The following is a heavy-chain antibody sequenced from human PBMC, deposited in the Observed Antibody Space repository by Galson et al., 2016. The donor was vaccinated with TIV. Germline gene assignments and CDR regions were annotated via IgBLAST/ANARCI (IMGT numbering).Heavy chain of an antibody. J-gene: IGHJ6*02. D-gene: IGHD5-18*01. CDR1: GFTFDDYP. Sequence: SLRLSCAASGFTFDDYPMHWVRQAPGKGLEWVSGINWKGNSVDYADSVRGRFTVSRDNAKNSLYLQMNSLSPEDTALYYCAKNSRSDASMDYYYYHGMDVWGRGTTVIVSS. CDR3: AKNSRSDASMDYYYYHGMDV. CDR2: INWKGNSV. V-gene: IGHV3-9*01.